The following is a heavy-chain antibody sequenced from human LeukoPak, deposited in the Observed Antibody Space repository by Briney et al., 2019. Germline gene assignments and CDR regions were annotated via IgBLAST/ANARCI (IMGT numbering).Heavy chain of an antibody. CDR3: AKRDHDYGDYVASD. J-gene: IGHJ4*02. CDR1: GFTFSSYA. Sequence: GGSLRLSCAASGFTFSSYAMSWVRQAPGRGLEWVSAISGSGGSTYYADSVKGRFTISRDNSKNTLYLQMNSLRAEDTAVYYCAKRDHDYGDYVASDWGQGTLVTVSS. V-gene: IGHV3-23*01. CDR2: ISGSGGST. D-gene: IGHD4-17*01.